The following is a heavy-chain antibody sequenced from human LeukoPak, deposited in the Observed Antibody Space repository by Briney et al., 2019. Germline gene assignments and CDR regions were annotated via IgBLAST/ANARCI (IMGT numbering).Heavy chain of an antibody. Sequence: ASVKVSCKASGYTFTGYYMHWVRQAPGQGLEWMGWISAYNGNTNYAQKLQGRVTMTTDTSTSTAYMELRSLRSDDTAVYYCARPTGGNYDYWGQGTLVTVSS. CDR2: ISAYNGNT. CDR3: ARPTGGNYDY. D-gene: IGHD1-26*01. J-gene: IGHJ4*02. CDR1: GYTFTGYY. V-gene: IGHV1-18*04.